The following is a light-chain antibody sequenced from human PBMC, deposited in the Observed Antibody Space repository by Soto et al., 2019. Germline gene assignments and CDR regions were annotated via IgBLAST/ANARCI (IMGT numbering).Light chain of an antibody. CDR1: QNLGSGY. CDR3: QQYDTSPRA. Sequence: EIVFTQSPRTLSLSPGDRATLSCRASQNLGSGYLAWYQQKPGQAPRILIYAASSRATGIPDRFSGSGSGTDFSLTISRLEPEDFAVYYCQQYDTSPRAFGQGTKVDIK. V-gene: IGKV3-20*01. J-gene: IGKJ1*01. CDR2: AAS.